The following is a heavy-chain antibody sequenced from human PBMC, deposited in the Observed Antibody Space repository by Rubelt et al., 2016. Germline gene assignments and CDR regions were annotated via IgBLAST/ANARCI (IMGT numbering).Heavy chain of an antibody. CDR3: ASFRSSSWVDY. Sequence: QVQLQQWGAGLLKPSETLSLTCAVYGGSFSGYYWSWIRQPPGKGLEWIGEINHSGSTNYNPSLKSRVTISVDTSKNQFSLKLSSVTAADTAVYYCASFRSSSWVDYWGQGTLVTVSS. CDR1: GGSFSGYY. D-gene: IGHD6-13*01. J-gene: IGHJ4*02. V-gene: IGHV4-34*01. CDR2: INHSGST.